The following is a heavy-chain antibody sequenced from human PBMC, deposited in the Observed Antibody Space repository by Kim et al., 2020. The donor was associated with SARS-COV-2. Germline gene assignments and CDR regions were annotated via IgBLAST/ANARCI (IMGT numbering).Heavy chain of an antibody. D-gene: IGHD2-2*01. Sequence: SETLSLTCSVSGGSIRSGGIFWTWIRQHPAQGLEWSGYLAYSGNPHSSPSLRSRISISVQTSENQYSLELTPVTAAATADYYCAKVQPFSYWAQGILVT. CDR2: LAYSGNP. CDR3: AKVQPFSY. J-gene: IGHJ4*02. CDR1: GGSIRSGGIF. V-gene: IGHV4-31*03.